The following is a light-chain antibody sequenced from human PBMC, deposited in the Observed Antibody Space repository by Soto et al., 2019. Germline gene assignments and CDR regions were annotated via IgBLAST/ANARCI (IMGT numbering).Light chain of an antibody. J-gene: IGLJ3*02. V-gene: IGLV1-40*01. CDR3: QFYDSSLSGWL. Sequence: QSVLTQPPSVSGAPGQRVTISCTGSSSNIGASSDVHWYQQLPGTAPKLLIYGNSNRPSGVPDRFSGSKSGTSASLAITGLQTEDEAAYYCQFYDSSLSGWLFGGWTNLTVL. CDR2: GNS. CDR1: SSNIGASSD.